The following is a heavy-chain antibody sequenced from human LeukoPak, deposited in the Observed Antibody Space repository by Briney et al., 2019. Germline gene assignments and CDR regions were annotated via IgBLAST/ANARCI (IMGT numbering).Heavy chain of an antibody. V-gene: IGHV5-51*01. CDR3: ARRWGTGYDPGVDY. D-gene: IGHD5-12*01. CDR2: IWPGDSDT. J-gene: IGHJ4*02. CDR1: VYSFSNYW. Sequence: GESLKISCKASVYSFSNYWIAWVRQMPGKGLEWMGIIWPGDSDTKYSPSFQGQVTISADRSISTAYLQWSSLKASDSAVYYCARRWGTGYDPGVDYWGQGTLVTVSS.